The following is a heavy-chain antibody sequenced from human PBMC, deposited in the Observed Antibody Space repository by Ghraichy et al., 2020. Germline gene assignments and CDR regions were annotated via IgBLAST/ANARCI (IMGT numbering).Heavy chain of an antibody. D-gene: IGHD3-3*01. V-gene: IGHV3-30*18. CDR2: ISYDGSNK. J-gene: IGHJ4*02. CDR1: GFTFSSYG. CDR3: AKTSGFLEWLLYLDY. Sequence: GGSLRLSCAASGFTFSSYGMHWVRQAPGKGLEWVAVISYDGSNKYYADSVKGRFTISRDNSKNTLYLQMNSLRAEDTAVYYCAKTSGFLEWLLYLDYWGQGTLVTVSS.